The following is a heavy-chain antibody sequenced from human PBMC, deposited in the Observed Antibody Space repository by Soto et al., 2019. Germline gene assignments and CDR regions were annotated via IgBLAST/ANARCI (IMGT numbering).Heavy chain of an antibody. CDR3: ASQLWATASGYGYFDY. D-gene: IGHD3-3*01. V-gene: IGHV4-31*03. Sequence: GPRTLWTSETLSLTCTVSGGSISSGGYYWSWIRQHPGKGLEWIGYIYYSGSTYYNPSLKSRVTISVDTSKNQFSLKLSSVTAADTAVYYCASQLWATASGYGYFDYWGQGTLVTVSS. J-gene: IGHJ4*02. CDR2: IYYSGST. CDR1: GGSISSGGYY.